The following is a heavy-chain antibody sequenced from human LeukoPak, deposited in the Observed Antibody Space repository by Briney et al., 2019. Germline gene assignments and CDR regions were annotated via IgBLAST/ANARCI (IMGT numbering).Heavy chain of an antibody. J-gene: IGHJ6*03. CDR2: INQDGSEK. Sequence: PGGTLRLSCGASGFTFSSLCMNWVRQAPGKGLECVANINQDGSEKYYVDSVKGRFTISRDNAKNTLYLQMNSLRAEDTAVYYCGRDRGRLLGGTSSYYYYQYIHVRRKGSTVSVCS. V-gene: IGHV3-7*01. CDR1: GFTFSSLC. CDR3: GRDRGRLLGGTSSYYYYQYIHV. D-gene: IGHD4-23*01.